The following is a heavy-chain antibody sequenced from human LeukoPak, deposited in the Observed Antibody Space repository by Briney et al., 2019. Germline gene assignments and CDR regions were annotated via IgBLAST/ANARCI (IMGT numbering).Heavy chain of an antibody. CDR3: ARDDYYF. Sequence: GGSLRLSCSASGFSFSDRWMNWVRQAPGKGLEWVAIINKDGSEKHYVDSVKGRFSISRDNAKNSLYLQMNSLRAEDAAVYYCARDDYYFWGQGTLVTVSS. CDR2: INKDGSEK. CDR1: GFSFSDRW. J-gene: IGHJ4*02. V-gene: IGHV3-7*01. D-gene: IGHD2-21*02.